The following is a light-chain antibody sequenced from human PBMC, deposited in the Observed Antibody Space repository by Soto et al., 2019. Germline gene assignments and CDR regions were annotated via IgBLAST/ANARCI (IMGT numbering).Light chain of an antibody. CDR1: QRVSNSY. J-gene: IGKJ2*01. Sequence: EIVLTQSPGTLSLFPGDRATLSCRASQRVSNSYLAWFQQKPGQAPRLLIYDASSRSAVVTDRVSGGGSGTDSTPTIRALETEAFPVYVCQHYERPPFYFGQGTRLEI. CDR3: QHYERPPFY. CDR2: DAS. V-gene: IGKV3-20*01.